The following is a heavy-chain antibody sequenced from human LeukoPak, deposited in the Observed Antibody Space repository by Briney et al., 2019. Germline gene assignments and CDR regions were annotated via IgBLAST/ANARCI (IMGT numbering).Heavy chain of an antibody. V-gene: IGHV3-30-3*01. D-gene: IGHD2-15*01. Sequence: PGGSLRLSCAASGFTFSSYVMYWVRQAPGKGLEWVAVISSDGNKKFYADSVKGRFTISRDNSKNTLYLQMNSLRAEDTAVYYCARDHDIVEVVAAGYWGQGTLVTVSS. J-gene: IGHJ4*02. CDR1: GFTFSSYV. CDR3: ARDHDIVEVVAAGY. CDR2: ISSDGNKK.